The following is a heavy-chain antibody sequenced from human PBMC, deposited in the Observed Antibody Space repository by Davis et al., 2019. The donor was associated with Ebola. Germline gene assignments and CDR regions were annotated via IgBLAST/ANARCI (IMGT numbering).Heavy chain of an antibody. CDR3: AKDMAPGTMVRGTYYGMDV. J-gene: IGHJ6*02. V-gene: IGHV3-9*01. CDR1: GFTFDDYA. CDR2: ISWNSGSI. Sequence: SLKISCAASGFTFDDYAMHWVRQAPGKGLEWVSGISWNSGSIGYADSVKGRFTISRDNAKNSLYLQMNSLRAEDTALYYCAKDMAPGTMVRGTYYGMDVWGQGTTVTVSS. D-gene: IGHD3-10*01.